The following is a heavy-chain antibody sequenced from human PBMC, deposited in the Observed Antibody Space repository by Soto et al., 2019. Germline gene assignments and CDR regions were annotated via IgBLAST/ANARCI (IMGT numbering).Heavy chain of an antibody. CDR1: GYTLTELS. CDR2: FDPEDGET. V-gene: IGHV1-24*01. D-gene: IGHD6-19*01. CDR3: ATGKPSSGWRFQH. J-gene: IGHJ1*01. Sequence: ASVKVSCKVSGYTLTELSMHWVRQAPGKGLEWMGGFDPEDGETIYAQKFQGRVTMTEDTSTDTAYMELSSLRSEDTAVYYCATGKPSSGWRFQHWGQDTVAPVSP.